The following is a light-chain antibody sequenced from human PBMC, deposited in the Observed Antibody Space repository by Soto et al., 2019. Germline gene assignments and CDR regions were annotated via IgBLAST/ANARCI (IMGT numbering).Light chain of an antibody. V-gene: IGLV2-14*01. CDR2: DVS. Sequence: QSALTQPASVSGSPVQSITISCTGTSSDAGGYNYVSWYQQHPGKAPKLMIYDVSNRPSGVSNRCSGSKSGNTASLTISGLQAEDEADYYCSSYTSSSDVVFGGGTKLTVL. CDR1: SSDAGGYNY. J-gene: IGLJ2*01. CDR3: SSYTSSSDVV.